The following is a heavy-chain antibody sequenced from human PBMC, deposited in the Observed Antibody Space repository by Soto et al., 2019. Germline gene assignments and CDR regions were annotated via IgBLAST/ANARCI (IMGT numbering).Heavy chain of an antibody. CDR3: TTLPASQITIFGVVLTLKYGMDV. CDR2: IKSKTDGGTT. CDR1: GFTFGDYA. V-gene: IGHV3-15*07. J-gene: IGHJ6*02. D-gene: IGHD3-3*01. Sequence: PGGSLRLSCTASGFTFGDYAMNWVRQAPGKGLEWVGRIKSKTDGGTTDYAAPVKGRFTISRDDSKNTLYLQMNSLKTEDTAVYYCTTLPASQITIFGVVLTLKYGMDVWGQGTKVTVSS.